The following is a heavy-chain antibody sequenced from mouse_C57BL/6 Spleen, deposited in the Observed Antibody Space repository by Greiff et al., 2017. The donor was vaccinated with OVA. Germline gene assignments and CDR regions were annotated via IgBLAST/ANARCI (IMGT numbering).Heavy chain of an antibody. CDR1: GYSFTGYF. Sequence: VQLKESGPELVKPGDSVKISCKASGYSFTGYFMNWVMQSHGKSLEWIGRINPYNGDTFYNQKFKGKATLTVDKSSSTAHMELRSLTSEDSAVYYCARSYYYGSSFDYWGQGTTLTVSS. CDR2: INPYNGDT. J-gene: IGHJ2*01. CDR3: ARSYYYGSSFDY. D-gene: IGHD1-1*01. V-gene: IGHV1-20*01.